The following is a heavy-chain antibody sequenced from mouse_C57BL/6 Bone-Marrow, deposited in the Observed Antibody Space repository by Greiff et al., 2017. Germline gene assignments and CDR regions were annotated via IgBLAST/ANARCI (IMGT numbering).Heavy chain of an antibody. V-gene: IGHV1-55*01. J-gene: IGHJ4*01. D-gene: IGHD1-1*01. CDR1: GYTFTSYW. Sequence: QVQLQQPGAELVKPGASVKMSCKASGYTFTSYWITWVKQRPGQGLEWIGDIYPGSGSTNYNEKFKSKATLTVDTSSSTAYMQLSSRTSEDSAVYYCAARRYGTAWDYWGQGTSVTVSS. CDR2: IYPGSGST. CDR3: AARRYGTAWDY.